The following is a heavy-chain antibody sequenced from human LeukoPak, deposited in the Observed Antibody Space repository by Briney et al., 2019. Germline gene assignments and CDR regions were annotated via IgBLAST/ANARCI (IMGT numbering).Heavy chain of an antibody. V-gene: IGHV3-21*01. CDR3: ARQGPFGELLAYYYYYYMDV. CDR1: GFTFSSYS. Sequence: PGGSLRLSCAASGFTFSSYSMNWVRQAPGKGLEWVSSISSSSSYIYYADSVKGRFTISRDNAKNSLYLQMNSLRAEDTAVYYCARQGPFGELLAYYYYYYMDVWGKGTTVTVSS. D-gene: IGHD3-10*01. CDR2: ISSSSSYI. J-gene: IGHJ6*03.